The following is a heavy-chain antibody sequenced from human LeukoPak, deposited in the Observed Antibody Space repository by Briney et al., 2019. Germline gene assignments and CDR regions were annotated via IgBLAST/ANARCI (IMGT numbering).Heavy chain of an antibody. CDR3: ARDPSNSRGTMVQGVTPHDAFDI. CDR1: GGSVSSGSYY. V-gene: IGHV4-61*01. Sequence: SETLSLTCTVSGGSVSSGSYYWSWIRQPPGKGLEWIVYIYYSGSNNYNPSLKSRVTISVDTSKNQFSLKLSSVTAADTAVYYCARDPSNSRGTMVQGVTPHDAFDIWGPGTMVTVSS. D-gene: IGHD3-10*01. J-gene: IGHJ3*02. CDR2: IYYSGSN.